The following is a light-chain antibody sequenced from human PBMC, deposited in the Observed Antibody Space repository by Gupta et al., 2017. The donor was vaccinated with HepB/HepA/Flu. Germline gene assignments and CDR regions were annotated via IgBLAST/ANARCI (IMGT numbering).Light chain of an antibody. CDR3: SSFTSTLTLVV. Sequence: GTSRDIGAYDSVSWYQQYPGKAPKLLIYNVAARPSGISTRFSGSKSGNTASLTSSGLQTDDEAAYFCSSFTSTLTLVVFGGGTKLTVL. J-gene: IGLJ2*01. V-gene: IGLV2-14*03. CDR2: NVA. CDR1: SRDIGAYDS.